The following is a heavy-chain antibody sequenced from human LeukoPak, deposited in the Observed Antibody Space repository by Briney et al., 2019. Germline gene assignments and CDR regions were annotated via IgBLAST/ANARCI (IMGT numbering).Heavy chain of an antibody. CDR3: AKDRSGSPTGTLDI. CDR1: GSTFDDYA. J-gene: IGHJ3*02. D-gene: IGHD1-7*01. CDR2: ISWNSGSI. Sequence: PGRSLRLSCAASGSTFDDYAMHWVRQAPGKGLEWVSGISWNSGSIGYADSVKGRFTISRDNAKNSLYLQMNSLRAEDTALYYCAKDRSGSPTGTLDIWGQGTMVTVSS. V-gene: IGHV3-9*01.